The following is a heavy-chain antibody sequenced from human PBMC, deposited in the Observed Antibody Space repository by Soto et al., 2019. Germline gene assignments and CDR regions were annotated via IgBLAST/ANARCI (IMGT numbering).Heavy chain of an antibody. CDR2: ISAAGDP. J-gene: IGHJ6*02. V-gene: IGHV3-13*05. CDR3: ARTDGDFYGLDV. Sequence: EVQLVESGGGLVQPGGSLRLSCSASGFTFRNYDMHWVRQGTGKGLEWVSGISAAGDPDYADSVEGRFTISRENAQNSFFLQMNSLRVGATAVYYCARTDGDFYGLDVWGQGTTVIVSS. CDR1: GFTFRNYD.